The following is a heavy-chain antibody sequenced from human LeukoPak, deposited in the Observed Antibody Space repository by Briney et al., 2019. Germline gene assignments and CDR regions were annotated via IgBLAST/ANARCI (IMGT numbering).Heavy chain of an antibody. D-gene: IGHD4-11*01. CDR3: ARKGHDYLSAGYFQH. CDR2: ISGSGGST. J-gene: IGHJ1*01. V-gene: IGHV3-23*01. Sequence: GGSLRLSCAASGFTFSSYAMSWVRQAPGKGLEWVSAISGSGGSTYYADSVKGRFTISRDNSKNTLYLQMNSLRAEDTAVYYCARKGHDYLSAGYFQHWGQGTLVTVSS. CDR1: GFTFSSYA.